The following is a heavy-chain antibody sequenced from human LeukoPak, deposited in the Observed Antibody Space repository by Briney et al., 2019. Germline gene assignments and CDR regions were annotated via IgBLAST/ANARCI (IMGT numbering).Heavy chain of an antibody. CDR2: INNDGSGT. V-gene: IGHV3-74*01. CDR1: GFTFSSYW. Sequence: GGSVRLSCAASGFTFSSYWMHWVRQAPGKGLMWVSRINNDGSGTVYADSVEGRFTISRDNAKNTLYLQMNSLRADDTAVYYCVRGLLGPDYWGQGTQVTVSS. CDR3: VRGLLGPDY. J-gene: IGHJ4*02. D-gene: IGHD7-27*01.